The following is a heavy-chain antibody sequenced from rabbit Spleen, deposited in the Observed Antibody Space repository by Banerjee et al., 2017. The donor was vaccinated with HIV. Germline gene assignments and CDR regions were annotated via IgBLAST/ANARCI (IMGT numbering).Heavy chain of an antibody. J-gene: IGHJ6*01. CDR1: GVSFSISSY. CDR3: ARYTASSFSSYGMDL. CDR2: IDAGSSGFT. Sequence: QSLEESGGDLVKPGASLTLPCTASGVSFSISSYMCWVRQAPGKGLEWIACIDAGSSGFTYFATWAKGRFTISKTSSTTVTLQMTRLTAADTATYFCARYTASSFSSYGMDLWGPGTLVT. V-gene: IGHV1S40*01. D-gene: IGHD8-1*01.